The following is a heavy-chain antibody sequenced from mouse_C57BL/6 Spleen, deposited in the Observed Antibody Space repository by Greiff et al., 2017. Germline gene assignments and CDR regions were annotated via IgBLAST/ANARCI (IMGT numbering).Heavy chain of an antibody. CDR1: GYTFTSYW. J-gene: IGHJ2*01. Sequence: QVQLQQPGAELVMPGASVKLSCKASGYTFTSYWMPWVKQRPGQGLEWIGEIDPSDSYTNYNQKFKGKSTLTVDKSSSTAYMQLSSLTSEDSAVYYCARGLDGYYGYWGQGTTLTVSS. CDR3: ARGLDGYYGY. CDR2: IDPSDSYT. V-gene: IGHV1-69*01. D-gene: IGHD2-3*01.